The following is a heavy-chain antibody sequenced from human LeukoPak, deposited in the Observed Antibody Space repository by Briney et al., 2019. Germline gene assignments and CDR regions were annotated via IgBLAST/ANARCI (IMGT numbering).Heavy chain of an antibody. V-gene: IGHV1-69*04. Sequence: GASVKVSCKASEGTFSSYAISWVRQAPGQGLEWMGRIIPILGIANYAQKFQGRVTITADKSTSTAYMELSSLRSEDTAVYYCAREGMVQGVIYYWGQGTLVTVSS. CDR3: AREGMVQGVIYY. D-gene: IGHD3-10*01. CDR2: IIPILGIA. CDR1: EGTFSSYA. J-gene: IGHJ4*02.